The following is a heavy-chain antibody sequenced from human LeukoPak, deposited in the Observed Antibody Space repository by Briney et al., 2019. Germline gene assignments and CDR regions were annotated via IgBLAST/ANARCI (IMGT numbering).Heavy chain of an antibody. CDR3: AHRIHDSSDYSLDDAFDI. CDR1: GFSLSTSGVG. D-gene: IGHD3-22*01. J-gene: IGHJ3*02. V-gene: IGHV2-5*01. Sequence: SGPTLVNPTQTLTLTCTFSGFSLSTSGVGVGWIRQPPGKALEWLALIYWNDDKRYSPSLKSRLTITKDTSKNQVVLTMTNMDPVDTATYYCAHRIHDSSDYSLDDAFDIWGQGTMVTVSS. CDR2: IYWNDDK.